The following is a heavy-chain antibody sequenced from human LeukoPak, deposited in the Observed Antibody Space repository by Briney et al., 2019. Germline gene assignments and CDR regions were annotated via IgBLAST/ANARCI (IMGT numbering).Heavy chain of an antibody. CDR2: IIPIFGTA. D-gene: IGHD2-2*01. V-gene: IGHV1-69*05. CDR3: ARVESPVVVPAAMPRAGWFDP. J-gene: IGHJ5*02. Sequence: SVTLSFKASGGTFSIYAISWVRQAPGQGLEWMGGIIPIFGTANYAQKFQGRVTITTDESTSTAYMELSGLRSEDTAVYYCARVESPVVVPAAMPRAGWFDPWGQGTLVTVSS. CDR1: GGTFSIYA.